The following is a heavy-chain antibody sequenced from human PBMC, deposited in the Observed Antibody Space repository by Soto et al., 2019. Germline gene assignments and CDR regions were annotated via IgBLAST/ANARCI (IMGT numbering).Heavy chain of an antibody. CDR3: ASDPSGLYGMDV. D-gene: IGHD3-3*01. Sequence: PGGSLRLSCAASGFTFSSYAMHWARQAPGKGLEWVAVISYDGSNKYYADSVKGRFTISRDNSKNTLYLQMNSLRAEDTAVYYCASDPSGLYGMDVWGQGTTVTVSS. CDR1: GFTFSSYA. CDR2: ISYDGSNK. V-gene: IGHV3-30-3*01. J-gene: IGHJ6*02.